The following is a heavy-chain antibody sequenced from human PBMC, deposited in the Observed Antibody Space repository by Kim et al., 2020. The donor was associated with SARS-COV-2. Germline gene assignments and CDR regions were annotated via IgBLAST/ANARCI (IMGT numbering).Heavy chain of an antibody. Sequence: STFYADSLKGRFTISRDNSKNSLYLQMNGLRTEDTAIYYCARGGYSLAFDIWGQGTMVTVSS. CDR3: ARGGYSLAFDI. CDR2: ST. D-gene: IGHD2-15*01. J-gene: IGHJ3*02. V-gene: IGHV3-23*01.